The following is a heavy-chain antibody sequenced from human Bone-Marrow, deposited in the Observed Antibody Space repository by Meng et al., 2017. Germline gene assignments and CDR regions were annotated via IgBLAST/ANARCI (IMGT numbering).Heavy chain of an antibody. Sequence: ASVKVSCKASGYTFTSYAMHWVRQAPGQRLEWMGWSNAGNGNTKYSQEFQGRVTITRDTSASTAYMELSSLRSEDMAVYYCARGYCSSTSCYEIFDYWGQGTLVTVSS. CDR3: ARGYCSSTSCYEIFDY. V-gene: IGHV1-3*02. J-gene: IGHJ4*02. CDR1: GYTFTSYA. CDR2: SNAGNGNT. D-gene: IGHD2-2*01.